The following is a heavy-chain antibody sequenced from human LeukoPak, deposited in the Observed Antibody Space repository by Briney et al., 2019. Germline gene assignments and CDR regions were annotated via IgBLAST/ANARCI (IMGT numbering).Heavy chain of an antibody. CDR1: GYTFTGYY. CDR2: INPSNGNT. V-gene: IGHV1/OR15-2*02. Sequence: ASVKVSCKASGYTFTGYYMHWVRQAPGQGLEWMGWINPSNGNTNYTEKLQGRVTMSIETITSTAYMELRSLKPDDTAVYFCARENQFFEWSFDYWGQGTVVTVSS. CDR3: ARENQFFEWSFDY. D-gene: IGHD3-3*01. J-gene: IGHJ4*02.